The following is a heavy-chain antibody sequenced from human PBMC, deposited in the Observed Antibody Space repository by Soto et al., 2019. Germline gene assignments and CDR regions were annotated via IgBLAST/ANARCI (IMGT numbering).Heavy chain of an antibody. Sequence: TGGSLRLSCAASGFTFSSYAMSWVRQAPGKGLEWVSAISGSGGSTYYADSVKGRFTISRDNSKNTLYLQMNSLRAEDTAVYYCAKGRYCSSTSCLLFDYWGQGTLVTVSS. D-gene: IGHD2-2*01. J-gene: IGHJ4*02. CDR2: ISGSGGST. CDR1: GFTFSSYA. CDR3: AKGRYCSSTSCLLFDY. V-gene: IGHV3-23*01.